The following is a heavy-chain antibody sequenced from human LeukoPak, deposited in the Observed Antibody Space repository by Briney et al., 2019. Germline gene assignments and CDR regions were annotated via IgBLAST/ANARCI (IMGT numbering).Heavy chain of an antibody. D-gene: IGHD3-10*01. CDR1: GYTFTGYY. V-gene: IGHV1-2*02. J-gene: IGHJ5*02. Sequence: ASVKVSCKASGYTFTGYYMHWVRQAPGQGLEWMGWINPNSGGTNYAQKFQGRVTMTRDTSISTAYMELSRLRSDDTAVYYCARVALYGSGSYYNWFDPWGQGTQVTVPS. CDR2: INPNSGGT. CDR3: ARVALYGSGSYYNWFDP.